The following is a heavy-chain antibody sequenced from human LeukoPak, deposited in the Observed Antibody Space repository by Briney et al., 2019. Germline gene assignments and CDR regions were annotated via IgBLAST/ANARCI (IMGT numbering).Heavy chain of an antibody. CDR2: IYYSGST. J-gene: IGHJ6*02. D-gene: IGHD5-18*01. CDR3: ARGGYSYGYYYYGMDV. Sequence: PSETLSLTCTVSGGSISSYYWSWIRQPPGKGLEWIGYIYYSGSTNYNPSLKSRVTISVDTSKNQFSLKLSSVTAADTAVYYCARGGYSYGYYYYGMDVWGHGTTVTVSS. V-gene: IGHV4-59*01. CDR1: GGSISSYY.